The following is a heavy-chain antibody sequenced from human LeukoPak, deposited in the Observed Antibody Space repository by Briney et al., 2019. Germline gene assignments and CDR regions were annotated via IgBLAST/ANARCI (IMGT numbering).Heavy chain of an antibody. J-gene: IGHJ5*02. Sequence: PGGSLRLSCEGSGFTFGDYGMSWVRQAPGKGPEWVAGISWNSDSTGYPGSVKGRFTISRDNAKNSLFLQMDSLRVEDTAFYYCARDRQGITGTEWFDPWGQGILVTVSS. CDR1: GFTFGDYG. CDR2: ISWNSDST. CDR3: ARDRQGITGTEWFDP. V-gene: IGHV3-20*04. D-gene: IGHD1-20*01.